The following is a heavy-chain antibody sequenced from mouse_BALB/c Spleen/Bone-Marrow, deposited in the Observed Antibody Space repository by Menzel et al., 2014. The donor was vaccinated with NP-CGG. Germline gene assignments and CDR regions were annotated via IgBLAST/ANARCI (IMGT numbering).Heavy chain of an antibody. D-gene: IGHD2-4*01. CDR1: GYSITSDYA. CDR3: ARYDYDVGYLDY. V-gene: IGHV3-2*02. J-gene: IGHJ2*01. Sequence: EVHLVESGPGLVKPSQSLSLICTVTGYSITSDYAWNWIRQFPGNKLEWMGYISYSGSTSYNPSLKSRISITRDTSKNQFFLQLNSVITEDTATYYCARYDYDVGYLDYWGQGTTLTVSS. CDR2: ISYSGST.